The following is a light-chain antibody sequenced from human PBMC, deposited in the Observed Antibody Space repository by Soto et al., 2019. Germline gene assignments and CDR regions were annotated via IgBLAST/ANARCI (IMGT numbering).Light chain of an antibody. CDR1: QDISNY. Sequence: DIQMTQSPSSLSASVGDRVTITCQASQDISNYLNWYQQKPGKAPKLLIYDASNLETGVPSRFSGSGSGTDFTFTISSLQPEDIATYYCQQYDNPYLFTFGPGTKVDIK. J-gene: IGKJ3*01. CDR2: DAS. CDR3: QQYDNPYLFT. V-gene: IGKV1-33*01.